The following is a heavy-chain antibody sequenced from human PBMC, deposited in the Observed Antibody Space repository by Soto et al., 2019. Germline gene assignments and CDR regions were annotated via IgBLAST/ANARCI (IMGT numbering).Heavy chain of an antibody. Sequence: QVQLQESGPGLVEPSQTLSLTCTVSGASVSSDYYYWSWIRQPPGRGLEWIGHIYNSGSTYSNPSLKSRVTVSLDTAKSQFSLNLSSVTAADTAVYYCARGPSGDKVDYWGQRTLVTVSS. D-gene: IGHD1-26*01. CDR1: GASVSSDYYY. CDR2: IYNSGST. J-gene: IGHJ4*02. CDR3: ARGPSGDKVDY. V-gene: IGHV4-30-4*01.